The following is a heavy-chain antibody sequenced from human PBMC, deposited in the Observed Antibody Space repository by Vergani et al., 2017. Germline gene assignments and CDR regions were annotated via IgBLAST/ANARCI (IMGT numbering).Heavy chain of an antibody. D-gene: IGHD4-17*01. CDR1: GGSISSGGYS. V-gene: IGHV4-30-2*01. Sequence: QLQLQESGSGLVKPSQTLSLTCAVSGGSISSGGYSWSWIRQPPGKGLEWIGYIYHSGSTYYNPSLKSRVTLSVDRSKNQFSLKLSSVTAADTAVCYCARATTGMKWAYPSSFDLWGRGTLGTVSS. CDR2: IYHSGST. J-gene: IGHJ2*01. CDR3: ARATTGMKWAYPSSFDL.